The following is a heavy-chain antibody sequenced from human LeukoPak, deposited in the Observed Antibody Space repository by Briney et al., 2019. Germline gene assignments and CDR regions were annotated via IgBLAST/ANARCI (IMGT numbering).Heavy chain of an antibody. CDR2: ISGST. Sequence: GGSLRLSCAASGFTFSSYAMSWVRQAPGKGLEWVSAISGSTYYADSVKGRSTISRDNSKNTLYLQMNSLRAEDTAVYYCAKSSLRYFDYWGQGTLVTVSS. CDR1: GFTFSSYA. V-gene: IGHV3-23*01. D-gene: IGHD6-6*01. CDR3: AKSSLRYFDY. J-gene: IGHJ4*02.